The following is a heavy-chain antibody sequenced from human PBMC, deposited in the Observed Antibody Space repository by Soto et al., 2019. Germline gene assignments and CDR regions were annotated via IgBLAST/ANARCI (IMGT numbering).Heavy chain of an antibody. CDR1: GFTFSSYA. CDR2: ISYDGSNK. Sequence: GGSLRLSCAASGFTFSSYAMHWVRQAPGKGLEWVAVISYDGSNKYYADSVKGRFTISRDNSKNTLYLQMNSLRAEDTAVYYCARDRIAAAKKDARLDYWSQGTLVTVSS. CDR3: ARDRIAAAKKDARLDY. J-gene: IGHJ4*02. V-gene: IGHV3-30-3*01. D-gene: IGHD6-13*01.